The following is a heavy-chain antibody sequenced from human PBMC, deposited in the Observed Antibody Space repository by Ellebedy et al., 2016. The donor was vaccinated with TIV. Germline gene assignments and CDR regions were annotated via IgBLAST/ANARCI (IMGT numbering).Heavy chain of an antibody. D-gene: IGHD3-22*01. CDR3: ARVYYDSSGYYYAY. J-gene: IGHJ4*02. CDR2: INHSGST. Sequence: MPSETLSLTCAVYGGSFSGYYWSWIRQPPGKGLEWIGEINHSGSTNYNPSLKSRVTVSVDTSKNQFSLKLSSVTAADTAVYYCARVYYDSSGYYYAYWGQGTLVTVSS. CDR1: GGSFSGYY. V-gene: IGHV4-34*01.